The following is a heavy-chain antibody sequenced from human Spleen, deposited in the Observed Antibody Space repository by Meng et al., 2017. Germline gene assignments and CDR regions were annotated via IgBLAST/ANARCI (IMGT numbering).Heavy chain of an antibody. CDR3: ARDEDISAAGYLLGDF. CDR2: IDPKSDNT. V-gene: IGHV1-2*06. J-gene: IGHJ4*02. D-gene: IGHD6-13*01. CDR1: GYTFAAYW. Sequence: QVRVVQYGSEIKKLGGYVKVSCKASGYTFAAYWIQWVRQAHGQGLEWMGRIDPKSDNTHYAQKFQGRVTMTRDTSIRTDYMELSGLRSDDTAVYYCARDEDISAAGYLLGDFWGQGTLVTVSS.